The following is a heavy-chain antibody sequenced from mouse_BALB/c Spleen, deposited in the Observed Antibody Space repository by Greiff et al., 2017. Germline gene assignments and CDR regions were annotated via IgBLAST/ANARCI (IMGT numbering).Heavy chain of an antibody. CDR2: IDPANGNT. V-gene: IGHV14-3*02. CDR1: GFNIKDTY. J-gene: IGHJ4*01. Sequence: EVKLVESGAELVKPGASVKLSCTASGFNIKDTYMHWVKQRPEQGLEWIGRIDPANGNTKYDPKFQGKATITADTSSNTAYLQLSSLTSEDTAVYYCARSGDYDTDYYAMDYWGQGTSVTVSS. D-gene: IGHD2-4*01. CDR3: ARSGDYDTDYYAMDY.